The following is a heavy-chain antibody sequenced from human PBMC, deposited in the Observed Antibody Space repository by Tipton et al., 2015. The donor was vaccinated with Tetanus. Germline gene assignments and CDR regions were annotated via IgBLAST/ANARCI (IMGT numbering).Heavy chain of an antibody. J-gene: IGHJ6*02. V-gene: IGHV1-8*01. CDR3: ARDSYYDSSGYYSGYYYGMDV. CDR2: MNPNSGNT. Sequence: QLVQSGAEVKKPGASVMVSCKASGYTFTSCDINWVRQATGQGLEWMGWMNPNSGNTGYAQKSQGRVTMTRNTSISTAYMELSSLRSEDTAVYYCARDSYYDSSGYYSGYYYGMDVWGQGTTVTVSS. D-gene: IGHD3-22*01. CDR1: GYTFTSCD.